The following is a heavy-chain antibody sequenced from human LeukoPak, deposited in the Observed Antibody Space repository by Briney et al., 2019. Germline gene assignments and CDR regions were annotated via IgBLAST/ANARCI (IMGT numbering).Heavy chain of an antibody. V-gene: IGHV1-18*01. CDR3: ARGLDLGSRGYYYFDYHYYMDV. D-gene: IGHD3-22*01. J-gene: IGHJ6*03. CDR1: GYTFTNYG. CDR2: ISAYNGDT. Sequence: ASVKVSCKASGYTFTNYGITWVRQAPGQGLEWMGWISAYNGDTHYAQKLQGRVAMTTDTSTRTVYMELRSLRHDDTAVYYCARGLDLGSRGYYYFDYHYYMDVWGKGTTVAVSS.